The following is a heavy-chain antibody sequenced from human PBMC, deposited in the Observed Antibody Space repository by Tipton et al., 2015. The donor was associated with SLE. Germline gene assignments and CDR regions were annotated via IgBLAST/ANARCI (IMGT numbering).Heavy chain of an antibody. CDR3: ARGHMVRA. CDR2: INHSGST. J-gene: IGHJ4*02. D-gene: IGHD3-10*01. CDR1: GGSFSGYY. V-gene: IGHV4-34*01. Sequence: TLSLTCAVHGGSFSGYYWSWIRQPPGKGLEWIGEINHSGSTNYNPSLKSRVTISVDTSKNQFSLKLSSVTAADTAVYYCARGHMVRAWGQGTLVTVSS.